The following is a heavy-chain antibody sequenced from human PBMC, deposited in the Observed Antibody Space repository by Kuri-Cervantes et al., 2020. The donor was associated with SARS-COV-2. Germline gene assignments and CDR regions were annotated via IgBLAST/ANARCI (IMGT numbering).Heavy chain of an antibody. V-gene: IGHV1-46*01. CDR1: GYTFTSYY. CDR3: ARRGAVAGTVPFFDY. Sequence: ASVKVSCKASGYTFTSYYMHWVRQAPGQGLEWMGIINPSGGSTSYAQKFQGRVTMTRDTSTSTVYMELSSLRSEDTAVYYCARRGAVAGTVPFFDYWGQGTLVTVSS. J-gene: IGHJ4*02. D-gene: IGHD6-19*01. CDR2: INPSGGST.